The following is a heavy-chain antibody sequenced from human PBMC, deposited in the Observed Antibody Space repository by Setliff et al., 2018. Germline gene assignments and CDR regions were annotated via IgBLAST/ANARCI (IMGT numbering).Heavy chain of an antibody. CDR1: GYRFNQYG. CDR2: ISAYSGNT. V-gene: IGHV1-18*01. J-gene: IGHJ4*02. D-gene: IGHD3-22*01. Sequence: GASVKVSCKASGYRFNQYGITWVRQAPGQGLEWMGWISAYSGNTNYGQRVQGGVTLTTDTSTSTAYMELRNLRSDDTAVYFCAREGSGIDSTGYSRLLYHWGQGTLVTVSS. CDR3: AREGSGIDSTGYSRLLYH.